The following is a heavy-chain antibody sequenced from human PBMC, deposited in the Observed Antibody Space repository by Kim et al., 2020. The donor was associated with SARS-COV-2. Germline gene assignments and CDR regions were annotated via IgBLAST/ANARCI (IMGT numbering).Heavy chain of an antibody. Sequence: SETLSLTCTVSGGSISSSSSYYWGWIRQPPGKGLEWIGSIHYSGSTYFSPSLKSRATISVDTSKSQFSLKLTSVTAADTAVYYCARIVEGWLRAFDIWGQGTMVTASS. D-gene: IGHD5-12*01. J-gene: IGHJ3*02. CDR2: IHYSGST. CDR1: GGSISSSSSYY. CDR3: ARIVEGWLRAFDI. V-gene: IGHV4-39*01.